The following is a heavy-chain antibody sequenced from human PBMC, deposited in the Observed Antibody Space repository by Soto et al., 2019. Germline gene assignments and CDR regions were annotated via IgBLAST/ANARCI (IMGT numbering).Heavy chain of an antibody. CDR2: IKSKDAGGTT. CDR3: STDTGDGYCSGGTCYARVDH. J-gene: IGHJ5*02. CDR1: GFTVSDAW. V-gene: IGHV3-15*07. Sequence: EVHLMESGGGLVKPGGSLRLSCAASGFTVSDAWMNWVRQDPGKGLEWVGRIKSKDAGGTTDYAAPVKGRFTVSRDDSTNTVFLQMNSLRTEDTGVYYCSTDTGDGYCSGGTCYARVDHWGQGTLVTVSS. D-gene: IGHD2-15*01.